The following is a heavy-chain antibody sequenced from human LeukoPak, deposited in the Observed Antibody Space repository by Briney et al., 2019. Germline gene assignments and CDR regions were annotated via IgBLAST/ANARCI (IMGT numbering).Heavy chain of an antibody. D-gene: IGHD3-10*01. Sequence: SVKVSCKASGGTFSSYAISWVRQAPGQGLEWMGRIIPILGIANYAQKFQGRVTITADKSTSTAYMELSSLRSEDTAVYYCARGGTMALGWFDPWGQGTLVTVSS. V-gene: IGHV1-69*04. CDR2: IIPILGIA. J-gene: IGHJ5*02. CDR1: GGTFSSYA. CDR3: ARGGTMALGWFDP.